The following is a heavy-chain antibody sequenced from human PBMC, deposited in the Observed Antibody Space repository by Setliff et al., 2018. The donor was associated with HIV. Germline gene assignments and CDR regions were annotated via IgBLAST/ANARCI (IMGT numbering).Heavy chain of an antibody. D-gene: IGHD1-26*01. CDR2: ISTSGTTT. CDR3: AREGGSYRRGYYFDY. Sequence: GSLRLSCAASGFTFSTYAMSWVRQAPGKGLEWISYISTSGTTTSYADSVKARFTISRDNANNSLYLQMNNLRAEDTAVYYCAREGGSYRRGYYFDYWGQGMLVTVSS. CDR1: GFTFSTYA. V-gene: IGHV3-48*03. J-gene: IGHJ4*02.